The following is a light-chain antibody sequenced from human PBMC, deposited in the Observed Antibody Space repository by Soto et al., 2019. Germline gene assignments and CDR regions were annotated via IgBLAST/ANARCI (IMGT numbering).Light chain of an antibody. Sequence: QLVLTQPPSASGTPGQRVTISCSGSSSNVGGNPVHWYQQLPGTAPKLLIYSNNQRPSGVPDRFSGSKSGTSAYLDISGLQSDDEADYFCAAWDDSLTGWVFGGGTKVTVL. J-gene: IGLJ3*02. CDR1: SSNVGGNP. V-gene: IGLV1-44*01. CDR2: SNN. CDR3: AAWDDSLTGWV.